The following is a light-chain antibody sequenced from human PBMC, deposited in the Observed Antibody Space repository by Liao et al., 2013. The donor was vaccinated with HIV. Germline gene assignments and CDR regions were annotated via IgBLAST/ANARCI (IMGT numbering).Light chain of an antibody. CDR3: QSADSSGNHV. CDR1: LLPKKY. Sequence: SYELTQPSSVSVSPGQTARITCSGDLLPKKYARWFQQKPGQAPVVVIYKDTERPSGIPERFSGSSSGTTLTLTITGVQAEDEADYYCQSADSSGNHVFGPGTKVTVL. CDR2: KDT. J-gene: IGLJ1*01. V-gene: IGLV3-25*03.